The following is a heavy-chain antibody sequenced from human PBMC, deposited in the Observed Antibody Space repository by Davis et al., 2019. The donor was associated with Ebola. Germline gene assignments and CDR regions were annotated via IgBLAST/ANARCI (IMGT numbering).Heavy chain of an antibody. V-gene: IGHV1-2*02. CDR1: GYTFTGYY. D-gene: IGHD1-26*01. CDR2: INPNSGGT. J-gene: IGHJ4*02. CDR3: ARQSGIYYVIDY. Sequence: ASVKVSCKASGYTFTGYYMHWVRQAPGQGLEWMGWINPNSGGTNYAQKFQGRVTMTRDTSISTDYMELTGLRSDDTAVYYCARQSGIYYVIDYWGQGTLVTVSS.